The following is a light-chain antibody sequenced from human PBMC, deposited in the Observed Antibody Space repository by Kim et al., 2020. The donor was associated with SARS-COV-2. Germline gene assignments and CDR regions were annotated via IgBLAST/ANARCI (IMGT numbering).Light chain of an antibody. J-gene: IGLJ3*02. Sequence: GQRVTISCSGSSSKIGSRAVNWYQHVPGTAPRLLIHSDNERPSGVPDRFSGSKSGTSASLAISGLQSEDETDYYCATWDDSRSGWVFGGGTQLTVL. CDR1: SSKIGSRA. CDR2: SDN. V-gene: IGLV1-44*01. CDR3: ATWDDSRSGWV.